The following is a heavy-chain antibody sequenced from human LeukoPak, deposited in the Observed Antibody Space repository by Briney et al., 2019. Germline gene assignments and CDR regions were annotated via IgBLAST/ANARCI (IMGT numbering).Heavy chain of an antibody. V-gene: IGHV4-39*07. CDR2: IYYSGST. CDR3: ARDPYSGYDGFDY. Sequence: SETLSLSCTVSGGSISSSSYYWGWIRQPPGKGVEWIGSIYYSGSTYYNPSLKSRVTISVDTSKNQFSLKLSSVTAADTAVYYCARDPYSGYDGFDYSGQGTLVTVSS. D-gene: IGHD5-12*01. J-gene: IGHJ4*02. CDR1: GGSISSSSYY.